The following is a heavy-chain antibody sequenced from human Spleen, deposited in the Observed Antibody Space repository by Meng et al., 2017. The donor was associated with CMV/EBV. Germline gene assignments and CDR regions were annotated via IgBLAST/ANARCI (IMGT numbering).Heavy chain of an antibody. CDR2: IYWDDDK. Sequence: FSLNTHGVGVAWIRQPPGKALEWLAFIYWDDDKNYSPSLKTRLTINEGSSKNQVVLTMTNMDPVDTATYFCAHRVLQWSPRGYYFDSWGQGILVTVSS. D-gene: IGHD3-3*01. V-gene: IGHV2-5*02. CDR1: FSLNTHGVG. J-gene: IGHJ4*01. CDR3: AHRVLQWSPRGYYFDS.